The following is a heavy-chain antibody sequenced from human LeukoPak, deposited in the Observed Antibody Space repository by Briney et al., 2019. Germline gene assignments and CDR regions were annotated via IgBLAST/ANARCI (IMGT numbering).Heavy chain of an antibody. J-gene: IGHJ6*03. CDR1: GGSFSDYY. Sequence: SETLSLTCAVYGGSFSDYYWSWIRQPPGKGLEWIGEINHSGSTNYNPSLKSRVTIPVDTSKNQFSLKLSSVTAADTAVYYCARGDIVVVVAANYYYYYMDVWGKGTTVTVSS. CDR2: INHSGST. CDR3: ARGDIVVVVAANYYYYYMDV. V-gene: IGHV4-34*01. D-gene: IGHD2-15*01.